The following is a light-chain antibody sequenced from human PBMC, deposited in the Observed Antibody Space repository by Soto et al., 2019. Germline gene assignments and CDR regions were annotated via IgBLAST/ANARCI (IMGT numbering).Light chain of an antibody. J-gene: IGLJ3*02. Sequence: QSVLTQPASVSGSPGQSITISCTGTSSDIGAYIYVSWYQQHPGNAPTLVVYEVSNRPSGVSNRFSGSKSGNTASLTISGLQAEDEADYYCSSYSTTGIVAFGGGTKVTVL. CDR2: EVS. V-gene: IGLV2-14*01. CDR3: SSYSTTGIVA. CDR1: SSDIGAYIY.